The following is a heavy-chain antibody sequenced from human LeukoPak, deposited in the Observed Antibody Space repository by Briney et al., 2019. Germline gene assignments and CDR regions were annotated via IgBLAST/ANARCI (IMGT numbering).Heavy chain of an antibody. D-gene: IGHD3-10*01. J-gene: IGHJ4*02. CDR2: ISAYDGNT. V-gene: IGHV1-18*01. Sequence: ASVKVSCKASGYTFTSYGISWVRQAPGQGLEWMGWISAYDGNTNYAQKLQGRVTMTTDTSTSTAYMELRSLRSDDTAVYYCAREERFGELIQIDYWGQGTLVTVSS. CDR3: AREERFGELIQIDY. CDR1: GYTFTSYG.